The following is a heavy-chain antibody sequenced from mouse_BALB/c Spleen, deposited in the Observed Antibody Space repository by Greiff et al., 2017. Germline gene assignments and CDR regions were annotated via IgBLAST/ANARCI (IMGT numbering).Heavy chain of an antibody. CDR1: GYTFTDYY. CDR2: INPNNGDT. CDR3: ARDGYDKGYAMDY. V-gene: IGHV1-26*01. D-gene: IGHD2-2*01. J-gene: IGHJ4*01. Sequence: EVQLVESGPELVKPGASVKMSCKASGYTFTDYYMKWVKQSPGKSLEWIGDINPNNGDTFYNQKFTAKATLTVDKSSSTAYMQLHSLTSVDSAVYYSARDGYDKGYAMDYWGQGTSVTVSS.